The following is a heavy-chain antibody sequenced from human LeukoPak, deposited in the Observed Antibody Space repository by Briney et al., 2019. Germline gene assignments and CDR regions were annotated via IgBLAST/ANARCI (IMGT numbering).Heavy chain of an antibody. V-gene: IGHV4-4*07. CDR1: GGSISGYY. D-gene: IGHD3-22*01. CDR3: ARERAIVSLRPYYFDY. CDR2: ISGSGST. Sequence: SETLSLTCAVSGGSISGYYWSWIRQPAGKGLEWMGRISGSGSTDYDPSLRSRVTMSVDTSKNQFSLKLTSVTAADTAVYYCARERAIVSLRPYYFDYWGQGTLVTVSS. J-gene: IGHJ4*02.